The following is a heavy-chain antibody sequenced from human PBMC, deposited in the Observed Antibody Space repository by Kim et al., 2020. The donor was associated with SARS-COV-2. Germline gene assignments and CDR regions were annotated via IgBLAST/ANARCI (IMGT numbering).Heavy chain of an antibody. CDR1: GFTFRYYA. CDR2: ISGNNDPA. CDR3: AKDQTRENGSYDAFDV. D-gene: IGHD5-18*01. V-gene: IGHV3-23*01. Sequence: GGSLRLSCAASGFTFRYYAMSWVRQAPGKGLEWVSTISGNNDPAYYTDSVKGRFTISRDDSKNTVYLQMNSLRAEDTAVYFCAKDQTRENGSYDAFDVWGQGPMVTVSS. J-gene: IGHJ3*01.